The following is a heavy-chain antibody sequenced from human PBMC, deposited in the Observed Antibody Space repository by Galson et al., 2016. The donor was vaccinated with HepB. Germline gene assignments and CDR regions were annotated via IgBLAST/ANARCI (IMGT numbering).Heavy chain of an antibody. D-gene: IGHD3-16*01. V-gene: IGHV3-21*01. J-gene: IGHJ6*03. CDR3: ARAVGAYYYYMDV. Sequence: SLKGRFTISRDNAKNSLYVQMNSLRAEDTAVYYCARAVGAYYYYMDVWGKGTTVTVSS.